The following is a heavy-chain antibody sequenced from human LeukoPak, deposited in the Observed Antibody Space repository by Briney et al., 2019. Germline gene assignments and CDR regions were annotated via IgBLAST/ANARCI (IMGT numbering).Heavy chain of an antibody. V-gene: IGHV3-48*01. CDR1: GFTFSNYN. CDR2: ISGSATTM. Sequence: GGSLRLSCAASGFTFSNYNMKWVRQSPGKGLEWLSYISGSATTMYSADSVKGRFIISRDNAKNSLYLQMNSLRAEDTAIYFCARDLISGATKSYYGMDVWGRGATVTVSS. J-gene: IGHJ6*02. CDR3: ARDLISGATKSYYGMDV. D-gene: IGHD1-26*01.